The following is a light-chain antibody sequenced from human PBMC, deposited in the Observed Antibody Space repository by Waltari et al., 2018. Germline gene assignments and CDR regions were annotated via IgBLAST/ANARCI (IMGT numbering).Light chain of an antibody. CDR3: QQYNNWPPLT. Sequence: EVVMTQSPAILSVSPGERATLSCRASQSLSNNLAWYQQKPGQAPRLLIYAASTRATGIPARFSGSGSGTEFTLTISSLQSEDFAVYYCQQYNNWPPLTFGGGTKVEIK. J-gene: IGKJ4*01. CDR2: AAS. CDR1: QSLSNN. V-gene: IGKV3-15*01.